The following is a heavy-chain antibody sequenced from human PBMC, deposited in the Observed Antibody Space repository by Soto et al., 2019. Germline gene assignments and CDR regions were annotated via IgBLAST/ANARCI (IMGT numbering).Heavy chain of an antibody. Sequence: GSLKISCSGSGYTFTSDWISWVRQMPRKGLEWMGRIDPSDSHTNYSPSFQGHVTISVDKSISTAYLQWSSLKASDTAMYYCARHLKQGGDRDNWFDPWSQGTLVTVSS. D-gene: IGHD2-21*02. J-gene: IGHJ5*02. CDR1: GYTFTSDW. V-gene: IGHV5-10-1*01. CDR3: ARHLKQGGDRDNWFDP. CDR2: IDPSDSHT.